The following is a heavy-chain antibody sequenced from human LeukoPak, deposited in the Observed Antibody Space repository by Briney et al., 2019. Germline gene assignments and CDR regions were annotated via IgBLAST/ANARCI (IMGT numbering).Heavy chain of an antibody. V-gene: IGHV3-48*03. Sequence: PGGSLRLSCAASGFTFSSYKMIWVRQAPGKGLEWFSYITTSGTTTYYADSLKGRFTISRDNAKNSLYLQMNSLRAEDTAVYYCARVLFHSLAVFDYWGQGTLVTVSS. J-gene: IGHJ4*02. CDR1: GFTFSSYK. CDR3: ARVLFHSLAVFDY. CDR2: ITTSGTTT. D-gene: IGHD2/OR15-2a*01.